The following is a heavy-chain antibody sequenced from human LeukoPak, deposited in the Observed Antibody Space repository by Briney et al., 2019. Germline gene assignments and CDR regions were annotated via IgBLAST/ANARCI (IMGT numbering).Heavy chain of an antibody. D-gene: IGHD3-3*01. CDR3: ARDLGGGYFDY. V-gene: IGHV1-2*02. J-gene: IGHJ4*02. Sequence: GSVKVSRKASGYTFTGYYMHWVRQAPGQGREWMGSINPNSGSTNSAQKFQGSVTMTRDKAISTADMEQSRLRSDDTTVYYCARDLGGGYFDYWGRGTLLTVSS. CDR2: INPNSGST. CDR1: GYTFTGYY.